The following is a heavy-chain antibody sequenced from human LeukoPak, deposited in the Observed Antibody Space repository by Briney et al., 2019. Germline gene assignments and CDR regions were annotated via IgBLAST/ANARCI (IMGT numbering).Heavy chain of an antibody. Sequence: PSETLSLTCAVYGGSLSGYYWSWIRQPPGKGLEWIGEINASGSTNYNPSLKSRVTISVDTSKNQFSLKNQFSVKLTSVTAADTAIYYCARYTPRSCSGGSCYGYYYYGLDVWGKGTTVTVSS. CDR1: GGSLSGYY. V-gene: IGHV4-34*01. CDR2: INASGST. J-gene: IGHJ6*04. CDR3: ARYTPRSCSGGSCYGYYYYGLDV. D-gene: IGHD2-15*01.